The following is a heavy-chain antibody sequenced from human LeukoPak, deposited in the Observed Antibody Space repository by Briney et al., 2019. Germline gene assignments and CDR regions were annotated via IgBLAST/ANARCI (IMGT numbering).Heavy chain of an antibody. Sequence: GASVKVSCKVSGYTLTELSMHWVRQAPGKGLEWMGGFDPEDGETIYAQKLQGRVTMTTDTSTSTAYMELRSLRSDDTAVYYCARGGDSGSYSVEYWGQGTLVTVSS. CDR3: ARGGDSGSYSVEY. D-gene: IGHD1-26*01. CDR1: GYTLTELS. V-gene: IGHV1-24*01. J-gene: IGHJ4*02. CDR2: FDPEDGET.